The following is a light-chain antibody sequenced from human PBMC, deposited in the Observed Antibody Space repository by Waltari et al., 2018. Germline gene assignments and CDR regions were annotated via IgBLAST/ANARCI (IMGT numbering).Light chain of an antibody. CDR2: DVS. CDR3: SSYTSSSTVV. CDR1: SSDVGGYNY. V-gene: IGLV2-14*01. J-gene: IGLJ2*01. Sequence: QSALTQPASVSGSPGQSITISCTGTSSDVGGYNYVSWYQQHPGKAPKPMIYDVSKPPSGVSNRVSGSKSGNTASLTISGLQAEDEADYYCSSYTSSSTVVFGGGTKLTVL.